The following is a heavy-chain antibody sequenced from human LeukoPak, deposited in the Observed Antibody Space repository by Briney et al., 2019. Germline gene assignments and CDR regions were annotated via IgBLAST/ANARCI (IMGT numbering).Heavy chain of an antibody. CDR3: ARLEWELYSLDY. Sequence: SETLSLTCTVSGGSISSSSYYWGWIRQPPGKGLEWIGSIYYSGSTYYNPSLKSRVTISVDTSKNQFSLKLSSVTAADTAVYYCARLEWELYSLDYWGQGTLVTVSS. J-gene: IGHJ4*02. CDR1: GGSISSSSYY. V-gene: IGHV4-39*01. CDR2: IYYSGST. D-gene: IGHD1-26*01.